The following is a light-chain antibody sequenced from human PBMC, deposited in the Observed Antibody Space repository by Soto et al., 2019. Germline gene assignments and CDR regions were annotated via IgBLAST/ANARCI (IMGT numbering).Light chain of an antibody. V-gene: IGLV2-14*01. CDR2: EVT. J-gene: IGLJ2*01. Sequence: QSVLTQPASVSGSPGQSITISCTGTSGDIGSYTYVSWYQQHPGKAPKLLISEVTNRPSGVSNRFSGSKSGNTASLTISGLRAEDEADYYCSSYTDSSTVVFGGGTKLTVL. CDR1: SGDIGSYTY. CDR3: SSYTDSSTVV.